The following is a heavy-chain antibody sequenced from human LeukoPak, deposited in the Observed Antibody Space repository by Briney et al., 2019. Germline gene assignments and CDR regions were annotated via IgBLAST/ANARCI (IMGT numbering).Heavy chain of an antibody. V-gene: IGHV3-30*14. Sequence: GGSLRLSCAASGFTFSSYAMYWVRQAPGKGLEWVAVISYDGSNEYYADSVEGRFTISRDNSKNTLYLQMNSLRAEDTAVYYCARDMPGSYWGNWGQGTLVTVSS. D-gene: IGHD1-26*01. J-gene: IGHJ4*02. CDR1: GFTFSSYA. CDR2: ISYDGSNE. CDR3: ARDMPGSYWGN.